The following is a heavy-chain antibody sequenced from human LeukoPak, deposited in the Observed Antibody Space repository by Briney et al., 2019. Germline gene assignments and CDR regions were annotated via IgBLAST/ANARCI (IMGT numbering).Heavy chain of an antibody. CDR1: GNTFTKYA. CDR3: ARMGGGVPAAMDDWFDP. CDR2: ISAYNGNT. V-gene: IGHV1-18*01. Sequence: GASVKVSCKASGNTFTKYAVNWVRQAPGQGLEWMGWISAYNGNTNYAQKLQGRVTMTTDTSTSTAYMELRSLRSDDTAVYYCARMGGGVPAAMDDWFDPWGQGTLVTVSS. D-gene: IGHD2-2*01. J-gene: IGHJ5*02.